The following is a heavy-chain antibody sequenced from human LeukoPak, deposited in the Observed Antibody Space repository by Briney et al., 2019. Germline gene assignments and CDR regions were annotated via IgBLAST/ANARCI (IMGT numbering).Heavy chain of an antibody. CDR3: ARESEWELLVSAFDI. CDR1: GYTFTGYY. Sequence: GASVKVSCKASGYTFTGYYMHWVRQVPGQGLEWMGWINPNSGGTNYAQKFQGRVTMTRDTSISTAYMELSRLRSDDTAVYYCARESEWELLVSAFDIWGQGTMVTVSS. J-gene: IGHJ3*02. D-gene: IGHD1-26*01. CDR2: INPNSGGT. V-gene: IGHV1-2*02.